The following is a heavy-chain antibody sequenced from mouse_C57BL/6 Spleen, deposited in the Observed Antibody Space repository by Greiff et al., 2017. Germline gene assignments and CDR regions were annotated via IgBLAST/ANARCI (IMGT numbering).Heavy chain of an antibody. CDR1: GYTFTSYG. CDR2: IYPRSGNT. Sequence: VQLQESGAELARPGASVKLSCKASGYTFTSYGISWVKQRPGQGLEWIGEIYPRSGNTYYNEKFKGKATLTADKSSSTAYMELRSLTSEDSAVYFCAGGLLGDYYAMDYWGQGTSVTVSS. J-gene: IGHJ4*01. CDR3: AGGLLGDYYAMDY. V-gene: IGHV1-81*01. D-gene: IGHD3-3*01.